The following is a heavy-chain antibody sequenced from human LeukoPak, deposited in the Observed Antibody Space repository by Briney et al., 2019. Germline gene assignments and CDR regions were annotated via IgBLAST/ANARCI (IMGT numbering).Heavy chain of an antibody. D-gene: IGHD4-11*01. CDR1: GGSISSGDYY. CDR2: IYYSGST. V-gene: IGHV4-30-4*08. Sequence: SETLSLTCTVSGGSISSGDYYWSWIRQPPGKGLEWIGYIYYSGSTYYNPSLKGRVTISVDRSKNQFSLKLSSVTAADTAVYYCAREASNPNWFDPWGQGTLVTVSS. J-gene: IGHJ5*02. CDR3: AREASNPNWFDP.